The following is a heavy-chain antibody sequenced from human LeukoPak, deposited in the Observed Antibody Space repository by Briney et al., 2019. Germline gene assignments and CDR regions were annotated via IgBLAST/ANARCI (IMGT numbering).Heavy chain of an antibody. CDR2: ISNDGNNK. CDR1: GFTFSSYE. CDR3: AKDALEGNPYYYYYYMDV. Sequence: GGSLRLSCAASGFTFSSYEMNWVRQAPGKGLEWVAAISNDGNNKFYADSVKGRFTISRDNPKNTLYLQMNSLRAEDTAVYYCAKDALEGNPYYYYYYMDVWGKGTTVTVSS. V-gene: IGHV3-30*18. J-gene: IGHJ6*03.